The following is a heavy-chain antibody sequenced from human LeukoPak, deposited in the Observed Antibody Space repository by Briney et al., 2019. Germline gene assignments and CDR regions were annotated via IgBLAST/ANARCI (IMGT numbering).Heavy chain of an antibody. CDR1: GGSISRGGYY. Sequence: SETLSLTCTVSGGSISRGGYYWSWIRQHPGKGLEWIGYIYYSGSTNYNPSLKSRVTISVDTSKNQFSLKLSSVTAADTAVYYCARRTKYCSSTSCYILLDYWGQGTLVTVSS. J-gene: IGHJ4*02. D-gene: IGHD2-2*02. CDR2: IYYSGST. CDR3: ARRTKYCSSTSCYILLDY. V-gene: IGHV4-61*08.